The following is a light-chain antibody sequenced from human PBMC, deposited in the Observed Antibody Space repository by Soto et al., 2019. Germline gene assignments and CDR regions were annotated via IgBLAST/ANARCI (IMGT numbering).Light chain of an antibody. Sequence: EIVLTQSPDTLSLSPGERATLSCRADQSVNSNFFAWFQQKPGQAPRLLIYGVSTRATGIPDRFSGSGSGTDFTLTISRLEPEDFAVYYCQQYGSTPRTFVQGTKVEIK. J-gene: IGKJ1*01. CDR3: QQYGSTPRT. CDR2: GVS. CDR1: QSVNSNF. V-gene: IGKV3-20*01.